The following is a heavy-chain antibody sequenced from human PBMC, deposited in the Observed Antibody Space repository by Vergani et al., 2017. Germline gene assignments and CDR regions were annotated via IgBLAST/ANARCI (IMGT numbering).Heavy chain of an antibody. V-gene: IGHV3-30*02. J-gene: IGHJ4*02. CDR3: ARGGGIAVAGSFDY. D-gene: IGHD6-19*01. CDR1: GFTFSNYG. Sequence: QVQLVESGGGVVQPGGSLRLSCAASGFTFSNYGMHWVRQAPGKGLEWVAFIRYDGSTKYYADSVKGRFTISRDNSKNTLYLQMNSLRAEDTAVYYCARGGGIAVAGSFDYWGQGTLVTVSS. CDR2: IRYDGSTK.